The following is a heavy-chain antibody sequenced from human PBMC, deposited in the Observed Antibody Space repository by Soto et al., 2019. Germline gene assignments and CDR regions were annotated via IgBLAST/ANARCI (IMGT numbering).Heavy chain of an antibody. Sequence: EVQLVESGGGLVQPGGSLRLSCAASGFTFNIYSMNWVRQAPGKGLEWVSYITSDTTTIHYADSVRGRFTISRDNAENSLFLQMNSLTDEDTAAYYCARSVAGHFDYWGQGALVTVSS. CDR1: GFTFNIYS. CDR3: ARSVAGHFDY. D-gene: IGHD6-19*01. V-gene: IGHV3-48*02. J-gene: IGHJ4*02. CDR2: ITSDTTTI.